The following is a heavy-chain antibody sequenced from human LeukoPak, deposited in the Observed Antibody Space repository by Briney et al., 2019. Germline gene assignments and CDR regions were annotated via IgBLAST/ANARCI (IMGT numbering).Heavy chain of an antibody. CDR1: GFTFSNSA. CDR3: AVEVYRGGDCCHFDY. CDR2: IGVGRGNT. V-gene: IGHV1-58*02. Sequence: ASVKVSCKASGFTFSNSAIQWVRQARGQRLEWIGWIGVGRGNTNYAQKYQQRVTITRDMSTSTAYMELSSLRSEDTAVYYCAVEVYRGGDCCHFDYWGQGTPVTVSS. D-gene: IGHD2-21*02. J-gene: IGHJ4*02.